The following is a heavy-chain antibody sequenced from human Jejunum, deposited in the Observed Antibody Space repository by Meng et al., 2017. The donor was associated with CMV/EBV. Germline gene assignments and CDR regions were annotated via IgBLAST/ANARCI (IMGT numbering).Heavy chain of an antibody. CDR2: IYSSGSGST. Sequence: QLQLQESGPGLVKSSETLSLTCSVSGGSISSDSYYWGWIRQPPGKGLEWIGTIYSSGSGSTYYNPFLKSRVTISVDMSKNQFSLKLNSVTAADTAVYYCARHIIAVAGIDNWGQGTLVTVSS. J-gene: IGHJ4*02. CDR1: GGSISSDSYY. V-gene: IGHV4-39*01. CDR3: ARHIIAVAGIDN. D-gene: IGHD6-19*01.